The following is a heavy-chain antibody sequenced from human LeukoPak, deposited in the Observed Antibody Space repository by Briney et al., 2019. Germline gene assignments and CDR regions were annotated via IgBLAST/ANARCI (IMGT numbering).Heavy chain of an antibody. J-gene: IGHJ3*02. D-gene: IGHD5-24*01. CDR1: GYTFTSYY. CDR3: ARVDEMATISDAFDI. V-gene: IGHV1-46*01. CDR2: INPSGGST. Sequence: ASVKVSCKASGYTFTSYYMHWVRQAPGQGLEWMGIINPSGGSTSYAQKFQGRVTMTRDTSTSTVYVELSSLRSEDTAVYYCARVDEMATISDAFDIWGQGTMVTVSS.